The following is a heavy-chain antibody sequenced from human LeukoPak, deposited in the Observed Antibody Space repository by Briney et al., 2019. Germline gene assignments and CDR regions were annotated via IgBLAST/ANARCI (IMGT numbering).Heavy chain of an antibody. D-gene: IGHD1-26*01. V-gene: IGHV3-7*01. J-gene: IGHJ3*02. CDR3: ARATGYSTVLDI. CDR2: INQDESEK. CDR1: GFIFSRYR. Sequence: GGSLRLSCATSGFIFSRYRMSWVRQAPGKGLEWVANINQDESEKNYVDSVKGRFTISRDNAKNSLDLQMNSLRAEDTAVYYCARATGYSTVLDIWGQGTMVTVSS.